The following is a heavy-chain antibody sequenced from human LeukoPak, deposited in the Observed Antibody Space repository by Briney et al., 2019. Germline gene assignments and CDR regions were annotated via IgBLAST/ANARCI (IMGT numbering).Heavy chain of an antibody. V-gene: IGHV1-2*02. J-gene: IGHJ5*02. D-gene: IGHD6-19*01. CDR3: ARVGQWLVENEWFDP. CDR2: INPNSGDT. Sequence: GASVKVSCKASEYTFTAYYVHWVRQAPGQGLEWMGWINPNSGDTNFAQNFQGRVTMTRDTSISTVYMELSRLRSDDTAVYYCARVGQWLVENEWFDPWGQGTLVTVSS. CDR1: EYTFTAYY.